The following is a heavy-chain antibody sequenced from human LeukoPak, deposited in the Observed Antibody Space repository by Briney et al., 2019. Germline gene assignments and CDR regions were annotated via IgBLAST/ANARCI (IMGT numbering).Heavy chain of an antibody. Sequence: GGSLRLSCAASGFTLSNYAMSWVRQAPGKGLEWVSATSGSGDSTYYADSVKGRFTISRDNSKNTLYLQMSSLRAEDTAVYFCAKEGVVVVPAARSLYYFDSWGQGTLVSVSS. J-gene: IGHJ4*02. CDR3: AKEGVVVVPAARSLYYFDS. CDR2: TSGSGDST. V-gene: IGHV3-23*01. CDR1: GFTLSNYA. D-gene: IGHD2-2*01.